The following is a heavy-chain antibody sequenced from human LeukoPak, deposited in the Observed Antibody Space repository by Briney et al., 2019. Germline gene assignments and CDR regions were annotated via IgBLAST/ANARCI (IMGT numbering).Heavy chain of an antibody. CDR2: VFQLQTVRT. V-gene: IGHV4-38-2*02. Sequence: PSETLSLTCTVSGSSITSTYYWAGFRQPPGKGLEWIATVFQLQTVRTFYNPSLESRVTMSLDTSQNQFSLNLTSVTAADTALYFCARVLHAPKFIDSWGQGTLVTVSS. CDR3: ARVLHAPKFIDS. J-gene: IGHJ4*02. CDR1: GSSITSTYY. D-gene: IGHD2-8*01.